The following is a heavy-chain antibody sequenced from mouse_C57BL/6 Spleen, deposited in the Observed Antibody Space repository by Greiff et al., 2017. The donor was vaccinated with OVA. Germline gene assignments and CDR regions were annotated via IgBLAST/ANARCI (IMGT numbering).Heavy chain of an antibody. Sequence: DVMLVESGGGLVKPGGSLKLSCAASGFTFSSYAMSWVRQTPEKRLEWVATISDGGSYTYYPDNVKGRFTISRDNAKNNLYLQMSHLKSEDTAMYYCARDARMVTTPYYYAMDYWGQGTSVTVSS. D-gene: IGHD2-2*01. CDR1: GFTFSSYA. CDR3: ARDARMVTTPYYYAMDY. CDR2: ISDGGSYT. J-gene: IGHJ4*01. V-gene: IGHV5-4*01.